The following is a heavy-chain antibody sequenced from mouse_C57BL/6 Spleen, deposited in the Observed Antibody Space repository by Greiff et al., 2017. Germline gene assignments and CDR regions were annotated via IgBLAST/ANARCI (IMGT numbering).Heavy chain of an antibody. CDR1: GFTFSSYA. Sequence: EVKLMESGGGLVKPGGSLKLSCAASGFTFSSYAMSWVRQTPEKRLEWVATISDGGSYTYYPDTVKGRFTISRDNAKNNLYLQMSHLNSEDTAMYYCARDTGSGSVAWFAYWGQGTLVTVSA. CDR2: ISDGGSYT. D-gene: IGHD1-1*01. J-gene: IGHJ3*01. CDR3: ARDTGSGSVAWFAY. V-gene: IGHV5-4*01.